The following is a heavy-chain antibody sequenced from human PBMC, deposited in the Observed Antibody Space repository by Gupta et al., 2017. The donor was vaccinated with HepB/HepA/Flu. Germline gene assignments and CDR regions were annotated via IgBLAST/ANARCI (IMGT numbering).Heavy chain of an antibody. J-gene: IGHJ4*02. D-gene: IGHD4-17*01. CDR2: IDNSGSST. V-gene: IGHV3-48*03. CDR1: GFTFSSYE. CDR3: ARDEYGDYDFDY. Sequence: EVQLVESGGGLVQPEGSLRLSCAASGFTFSSYEMNWVRQAPGKGLEWVSFIDNSGSSTHYADSVKGRFTISRDNAKNSVYLQMNSLRAEDTAVYYCARDEYGDYDFDYWSQGTLVTVSS.